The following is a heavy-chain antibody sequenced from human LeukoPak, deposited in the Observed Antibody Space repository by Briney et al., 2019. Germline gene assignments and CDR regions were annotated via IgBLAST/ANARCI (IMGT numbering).Heavy chain of an antibody. D-gene: IGHD5-18*01. V-gene: IGHV1-8*01. CDR3: AREVKRGSSYGYPLLGY. J-gene: IGHJ4*02. Sequence: GASVKVSCKASGYTFTSYDINWVRQATGQGLEWMGWMNPNSGNTGYAQKFQGRVTMTRNTSISTAYMELSSLRSEDTAVYYCAREVKRGSSYGYPLLGYWGQGTLVTVSS. CDR1: GYTFTSYD. CDR2: MNPNSGNT.